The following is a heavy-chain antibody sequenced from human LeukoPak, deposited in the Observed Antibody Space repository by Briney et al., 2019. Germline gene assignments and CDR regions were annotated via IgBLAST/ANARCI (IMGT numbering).Heavy chain of an antibody. D-gene: IGHD3-10*01. J-gene: IGHJ4*02. CDR2: ISGDGGSA. CDR1: GFTFHDYA. CDR3: AKASSGSSSRPVDY. V-gene: IGHV3-43*02. Sequence: GGSLRLSCVASGFTFHDYAMSWVRQVPGKGLEWVSLISGDGGSASYAGSVKGRFTISRDNSKNSLYLQMNSLRTEDTAFYYCAKASSGSSSRPVDYWGQGTLVTVSS.